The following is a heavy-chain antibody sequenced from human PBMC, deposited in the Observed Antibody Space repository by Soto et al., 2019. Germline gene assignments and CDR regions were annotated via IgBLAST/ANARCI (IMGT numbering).Heavy chain of an antibody. D-gene: IGHD3-10*01. CDR2: ISSDGNSK. V-gene: IGHV3-30-3*01. CDR1: GFAFNRYT. J-gene: IGHJ6*01. CDR3: VGVTGERAHYYYYVMDI. Sequence: PGGSLRLSCAASGFAFNRYTMHWVRQAPGKGLEWVALISSDGNSKYYADSVKGRFTISRDSTKNTLYLHKNSLRTEDTTVYYCVGVTGERAHYYYYVMDIWGQGTRVTVCS.